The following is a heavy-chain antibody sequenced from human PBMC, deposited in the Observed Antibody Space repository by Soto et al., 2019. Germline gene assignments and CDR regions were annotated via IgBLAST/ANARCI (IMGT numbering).Heavy chain of an antibody. Sequence: QVQLVESGGGVVQPGRSLRLSCAASGFTFSSYGMHWVRQAPGKGLEWVAVIWYDGSNKYYADSVKGRFTISRDNSKNTLYLQLNRLGAEDTAVYYCARDAGARAFDYWGQGTLVTVSS. V-gene: IGHV3-33*01. CDR3: ARDAGARAFDY. CDR2: IWYDGSNK. CDR1: GFTFSSYG. D-gene: IGHD1-26*01. J-gene: IGHJ4*02.